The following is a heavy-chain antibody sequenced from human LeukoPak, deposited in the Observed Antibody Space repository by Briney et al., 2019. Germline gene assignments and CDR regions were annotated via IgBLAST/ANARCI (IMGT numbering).Heavy chain of an antibody. CDR1: GFTVRSNY. D-gene: IGHD2-8*01. J-gene: IGHJ4*02. CDR3: ARGVRARNYFDY. Sequence: GGSLRLSCAASGFTVRSNYMSWVRQAPGKGLEWVSVIYSGGSTYYADSVKGRFTISRDNSKNTLYLQMNSLRAEDTAVYYCARGVRARNYFDYWGQGTLVTVSS. V-gene: IGHV3-66*01. CDR2: IYSGGST.